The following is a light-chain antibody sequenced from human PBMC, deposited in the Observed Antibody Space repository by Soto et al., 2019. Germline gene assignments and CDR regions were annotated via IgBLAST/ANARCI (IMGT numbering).Light chain of an antibody. CDR2: EVN. CDR3: SSYGGSNNFVL. CDR1: SSDVGGYNY. V-gene: IGLV2-8*01. J-gene: IGLJ2*01. Sequence: QSALTQPPSASGSLGQSVTISCTGTSSDVGGYNYVSWYQQRPDKAPKLMIYEVNERPSGVPDRFSGSKSGNTASLTVSGLQAEDEADYYCSSYGGSNNFVLFGGGTKLTVL.